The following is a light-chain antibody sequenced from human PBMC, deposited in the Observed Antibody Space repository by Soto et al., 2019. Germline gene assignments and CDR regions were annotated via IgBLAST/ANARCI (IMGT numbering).Light chain of an antibody. CDR1: SSDVGGFNY. Sequence: QSALTQPASVSGSPGQSLTISCTGTSSDVGGFNYVSWYRQHPGKAPKLMISGVTNRPSGVSNRFSGSKSGNTASLTISGLQAGDEADYYCSSYTSGSTLLVFGTGTKVTVL. J-gene: IGLJ1*01. CDR2: GVT. CDR3: SSYTSGSTLLV. V-gene: IGLV2-14*01.